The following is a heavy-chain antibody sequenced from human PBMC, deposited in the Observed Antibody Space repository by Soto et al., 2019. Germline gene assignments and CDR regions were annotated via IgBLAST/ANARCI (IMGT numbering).Heavy chain of an antibody. V-gene: IGHV3-9*01. J-gene: IGHJ6*03. Sequence: EVQLVESGGGLVQPGRSLRLSCAASGFTFDDYAMHWVRQAPGKGLEWVSGISWNSGSIGYADSVKGRFTISRDNAKNSLYLQMNSLRAEDTALYYCAKNYGDYPYYYYYMDVWGKGTTVTVSS. CDR3: AKNYGDYPYYYYYMDV. CDR2: ISWNSGSI. CDR1: GFTFDDYA. D-gene: IGHD4-17*01.